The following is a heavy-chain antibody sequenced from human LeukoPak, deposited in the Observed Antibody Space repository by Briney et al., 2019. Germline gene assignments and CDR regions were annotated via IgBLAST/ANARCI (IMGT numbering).Heavy chain of an antibody. Sequence: ASVTVSCKASGYTFTSYGISWVRQAPGQGLEWMGWISAYNGNTNYAQKLQGRVTMTTDTSTSTAYMELRSLRSDDTAVYYCARVKVPAAIQDYYYYYMDVWGKGTTVTVSS. CDR3: ARVKVPAAIQDYYYYYMDV. CDR1: GYTFTSYG. V-gene: IGHV1-18*01. CDR2: ISAYNGNT. D-gene: IGHD2-2*02. J-gene: IGHJ6*03.